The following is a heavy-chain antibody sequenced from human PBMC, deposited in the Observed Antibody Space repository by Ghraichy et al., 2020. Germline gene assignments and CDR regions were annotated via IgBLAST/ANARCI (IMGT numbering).Heavy chain of an antibody. J-gene: IGHJ4*02. Sequence: GGSLRLSCAASGFTFSTYAMSWVRQAPGKGLEWVSSISGSGGATYYADSVKGLFSISRENSQNTANLQMNSLRAEDTAVYFCAKDLWSRHDSGDPFEYWGQGTLVTVSS. D-gene: IGHD4-17*01. V-gene: IGHV3-23*01. CDR2: ISGSGGAT. CDR3: AKDLWSRHDSGDPFEY. CDR1: GFTFSTYA.